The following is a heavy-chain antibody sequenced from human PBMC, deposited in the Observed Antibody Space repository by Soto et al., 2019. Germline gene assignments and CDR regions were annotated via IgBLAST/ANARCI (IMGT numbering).Heavy chain of an antibody. Sequence: ASVKVSCKASGYNFIGYYLHWVRQAPGQGLEWMGLINPKIGGTNYAQKFQGRVTMTRDTSISTAYMDLSRLRSDDTAVHYCARGNLHYYDSSGSLNYFDYWGQ. CDR3: ARGNLHYYDSSGSLNYFDY. J-gene: IGHJ4*02. V-gene: IGHV1-2*02. CDR2: INPKIGGT. D-gene: IGHD3-22*01. CDR1: GYNFIGYY.